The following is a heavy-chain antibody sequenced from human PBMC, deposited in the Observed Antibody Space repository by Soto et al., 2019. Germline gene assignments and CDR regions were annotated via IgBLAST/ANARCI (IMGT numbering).Heavy chain of an antibody. D-gene: IGHD2-21*02. CDR1: GGTFSSYT. CDR3: ARYGGNSAFDY. CDR2: IIPILGIA. Sequence: QVQLVQSGAEVKKPGSSVKVSCKASGGTFSSYTISWVRQAPGQGLEWMGRIIPILGIANYAQKFQGRVTITADKSTSTAYMELSCLRSEDTAVYYCARYGGNSAFDYWGQGTLVTVSS. J-gene: IGHJ4*02. V-gene: IGHV1-69*02.